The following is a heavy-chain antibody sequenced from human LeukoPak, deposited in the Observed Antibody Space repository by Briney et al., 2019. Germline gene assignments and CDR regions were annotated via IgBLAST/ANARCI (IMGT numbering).Heavy chain of an antibody. Sequence: PGGSLRPSCVASGFSFGNYAMSWVRQAPGKGLQLVSQISGTGGATWYAGFARDRFTISRDNSKKTLYLQMSGLRVEDTAMYYCVKDPRDTYGTNWFVSWGQGTLLIVSS. CDR3: VKDPRDTYGTNWFVS. CDR2: ISGTGGAT. D-gene: IGHD2-21*01. V-gene: IGHV3-23*01. J-gene: IGHJ5*01. CDR1: GFSFGNYA.